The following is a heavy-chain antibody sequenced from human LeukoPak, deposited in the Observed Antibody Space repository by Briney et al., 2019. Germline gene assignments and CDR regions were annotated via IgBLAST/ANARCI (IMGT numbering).Heavy chain of an antibody. CDR3: ARRGPDDILTGYYFDY. D-gene: IGHD3-9*01. V-gene: IGHV5-51*01. CDR2: IYPGDSDT. CDR1: GYSFTSYW. J-gene: IGHJ4*02. Sequence: GESLKISCKGSGYSFTSYWIGWVRQMPGKGLEWMGIIYPGDSDTRYSPSFQGQVTISADKSISTAYLQWSSLKASDTAMYYCARRGPDDILTGYYFDYWGQGTLVTVSS.